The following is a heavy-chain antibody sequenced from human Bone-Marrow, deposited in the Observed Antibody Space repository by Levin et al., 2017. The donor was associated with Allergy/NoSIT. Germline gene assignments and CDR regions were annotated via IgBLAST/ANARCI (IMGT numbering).Heavy chain of an antibody. J-gene: IGHJ5*02. CDR1: GYTFTSYD. CDR3: ARGIQQQLVTNGDWFDP. CDR2: MNPNSGNT. D-gene: IGHD6-13*01. V-gene: IGHV1-8*01. Sequence: ASVKVSCKASGYTFTSYDINWVRQATGQGLEWMGWMNPNSGNTGYAQKFQGRVTMTRNTSISTAYMELSSLRSEDTAVYYCARGIQQQLVTNGDWFDPWGQGTLVTVSS.